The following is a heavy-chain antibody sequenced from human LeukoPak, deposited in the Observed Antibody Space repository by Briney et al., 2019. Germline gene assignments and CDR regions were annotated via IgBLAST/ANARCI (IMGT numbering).Heavy chain of an antibody. Sequence: EASETLSLTCTVSGGSISSHYWSWIRQSPGKGLEWIGYIKYSGSTHYNPSLKSRVNMSVDTSKNQFALKLSSVTAADTAVYYCAREDSSGWFDYWGQGTLVTVSS. V-gene: IGHV4-59*11. CDR3: AREDSSGWFDY. CDR1: GGSISSHY. J-gene: IGHJ4*02. D-gene: IGHD6-19*01. CDR2: IKYSGST.